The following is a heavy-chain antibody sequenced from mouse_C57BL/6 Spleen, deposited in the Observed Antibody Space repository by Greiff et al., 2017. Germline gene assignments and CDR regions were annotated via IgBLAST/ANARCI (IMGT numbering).Heavy chain of an antibody. J-gene: IGHJ2*01. V-gene: IGHV1-64*01. CDR2: IHPNRGST. CDR1: GYTFTSYW. D-gene: IGHD1-1*01. Sequence: VQLQQSGAELVKPGASVKLSCKASGYTFTSYWMHWVKQRPGQGLEWIGMIHPNRGSTNYNEKFKSKATLTVDKSSSTAYMQLSSLTSEDSAVYYCAREEDYYGSSFLDYWGQGTTLTVSS. CDR3: AREEDYYGSSFLDY.